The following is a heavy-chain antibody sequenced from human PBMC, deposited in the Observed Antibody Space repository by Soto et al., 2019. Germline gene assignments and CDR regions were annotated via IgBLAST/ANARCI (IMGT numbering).Heavy chain of an antibody. J-gene: IGHJ6*02. CDR1: GFTFSSYA. CDR3: AREREEPIVVVPAPDV. D-gene: IGHD2-2*01. CDR2: ISYDGSNK. V-gene: IGHV3-30-3*01. Sequence: PGGSLRLSCAASGFTFSSYAMHWVRQAPGKGLEWVAVISYDGSNKYYADSVKGRFTISRDNSKNTLYLQMNSLRAEDTAVYYCAREREEPIVVVPAPDVWGQGTTVTVSS.